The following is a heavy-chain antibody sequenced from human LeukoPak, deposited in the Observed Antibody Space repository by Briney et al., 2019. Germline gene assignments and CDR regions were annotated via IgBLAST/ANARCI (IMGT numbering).Heavy chain of an antibody. CDR3: ARMYYDYVWGSYRYNWFDP. Sequence: VASVKVSCKASGYTFTSYGISWVRQAPGQGLEWMGWISAYNGNTNYAQKLQGRVTMTTDTSTSTAYMELRSLRSDDTAVYYCARMYYDYVWGSYRYNWFDPWGQGTLVTVSS. CDR1: GYTFTSYG. V-gene: IGHV1-18*01. D-gene: IGHD3-16*02. CDR2: ISAYNGNT. J-gene: IGHJ5*02.